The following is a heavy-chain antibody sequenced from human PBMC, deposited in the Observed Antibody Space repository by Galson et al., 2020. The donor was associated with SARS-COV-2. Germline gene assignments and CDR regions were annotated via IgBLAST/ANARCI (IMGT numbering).Heavy chain of an antibody. Sequence: GESLKISCAASGFTFSSYEMNWVRQAPGKGLEWVSYISSSGSTKYYADSVKGRFTISRDNAKNSLYLQMKSLRAEDTAVYYCARDPSSSWYNWFDPWGQGTLVTVSS. CDR1: GFTFSSYE. CDR3: ARDPSSSWYNWFDP. J-gene: IGHJ5*02. V-gene: IGHV3-48*03. CDR2: ISSSGSTK. D-gene: IGHD6-13*01.